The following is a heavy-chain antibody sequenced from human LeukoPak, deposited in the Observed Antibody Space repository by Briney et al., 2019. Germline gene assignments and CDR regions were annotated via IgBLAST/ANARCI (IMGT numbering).Heavy chain of an antibody. Sequence: SETLSLTCTVSGGSISSSSYYWGWIRQPPGEGLEWIGSIYYSGSTYYNPSLKSRVTISVDTSKNQFSLKLSSVAAADTAVYYCARQWFGELPDYWGQGTLVTVSS. CDR1: GGSISSSSYY. D-gene: IGHD3-10*01. J-gene: IGHJ4*02. V-gene: IGHV4-39*01. CDR3: ARQWFGELPDY. CDR2: IYYSGST.